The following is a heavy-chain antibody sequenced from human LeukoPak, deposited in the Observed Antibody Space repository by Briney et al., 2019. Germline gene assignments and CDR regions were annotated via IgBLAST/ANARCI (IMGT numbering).Heavy chain of an antibody. J-gene: IGHJ4*02. CDR2: ISGSGGST. D-gene: IGHD3-3*01. V-gene: IGHV3-23*01. CDR3: AKDLIERFLEGQKDY. CDR1: GFTFGSYA. Sequence: AGGSLRLSCAASGFTFGSYAMSWVRQAPGKGLEWVSAISGSGGSTYYADSVKGRFTISRDNSKNTLYLQMNSLRAEDTAVYYCAKDLIERFLEGQKDYWGQGTLVTVSS.